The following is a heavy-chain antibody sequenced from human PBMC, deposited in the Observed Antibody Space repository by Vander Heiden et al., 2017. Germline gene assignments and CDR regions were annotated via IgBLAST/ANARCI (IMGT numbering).Heavy chain of an antibody. CDR2: IYYSGST. J-gene: IGHJ3*02. D-gene: IGHD3-22*01. CDR1: GGCISSRDHY. Sequence: QLQLQESGPGLVKPSETLSPTCTVSGGCISSRDHYWGWIRQPPGKGLDWIGTIYYSGSTKYNPSLQSRVTISVDTSKNQFSLRLSSVTAADTAVYYCARHFTNYYDTRGAFDIWGQGTMVTVSS. V-gene: IGHV4-39*01. CDR3: ARHFTNYYDTRGAFDI.